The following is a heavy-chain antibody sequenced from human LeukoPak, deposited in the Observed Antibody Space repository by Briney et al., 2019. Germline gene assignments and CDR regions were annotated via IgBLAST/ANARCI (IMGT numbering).Heavy chain of an antibody. D-gene: IGHD6-19*01. Sequence: ASVKVSWKASGYTFTSYDINWVRQATGQGLEWMGWMNPNSGNTGYAQKFQGRVTITRNTSISTAYMELSSLRSEDTAVYYCALAVAGSYYMDVWGKGTTVTVSS. CDR2: MNPNSGNT. J-gene: IGHJ6*03. CDR3: ALAVAGSYYMDV. CDR1: GYTFTSYD. V-gene: IGHV1-8*03.